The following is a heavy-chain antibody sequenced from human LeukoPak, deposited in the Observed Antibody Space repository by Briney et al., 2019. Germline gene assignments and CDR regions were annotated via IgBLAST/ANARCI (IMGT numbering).Heavy chain of an antibody. CDR2: ISGSGGST. J-gene: IGHJ5*02. CDR1: GFTFSSYA. V-gene: IGHV3-23*01. CDR3: AKDGSRQWLVRYNWFDP. Sequence: GGSLRLSCAASGFTFSSYAMSWVREAPGKGLEWVSAISGSGGSTYYADSVKGRFTISRDNSKNTLYLQMNSLRAEDTAVYYFAKDGSRQWLVRYNWFDPWGQGTLVTVSS. D-gene: IGHD6-19*01.